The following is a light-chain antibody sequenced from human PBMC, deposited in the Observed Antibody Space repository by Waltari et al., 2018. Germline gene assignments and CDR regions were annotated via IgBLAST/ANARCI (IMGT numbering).Light chain of an antibody. Sequence: EIVLTQSPATLSLSLGERATLSCRASQSVSSNLAWYQQKPGQAPRLLIYGASTRATGIPARFSGSGSGTEFTLTISSLQSEDFAVYYCQQYNNWPSWTFGQGTKVEIK. CDR1: QSVSSN. V-gene: IGKV3-15*01. CDR3: QQYNNWPSWT. CDR2: GAS. J-gene: IGKJ1*01.